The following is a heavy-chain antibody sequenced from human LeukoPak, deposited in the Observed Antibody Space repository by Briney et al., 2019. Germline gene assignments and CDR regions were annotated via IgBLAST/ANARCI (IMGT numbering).Heavy chain of an antibody. CDR3: AKGLVGAPLGDAFDI. CDR2: ISWNSGSI. D-gene: IGHD1-26*01. Sequence: GRSLRLSCAASGFTFDDYAMHWVRQAPGKGLEWVSGISWNSGSIGYADSVKGRFTISRDNAKNSLYLQMNSLRAEDMALYYCAKGLVGAPLGDAFDIWGQGKMVTVSS. V-gene: IGHV3-9*03. J-gene: IGHJ3*02. CDR1: GFTFDDYA.